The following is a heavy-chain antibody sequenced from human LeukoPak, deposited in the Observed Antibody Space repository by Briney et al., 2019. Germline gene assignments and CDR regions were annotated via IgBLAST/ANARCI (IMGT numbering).Heavy chain of an antibody. CDR1: GFTFTDHY. CDR2: ISSGGDII. CDR3: ARGESVDDFWSGYFSGNNY. D-gene: IGHD3-3*01. J-gene: IGHJ4*02. V-gene: IGHV3-11*04. Sequence: GGSLRLSCAASGFTFTDHYMSWVRQAPGKGLEWVSYISSGGDIIYYADSVKGRFTVSRDNAKNSLYLQMNSLRAEDTAVYYCARGESVDDFWSGYFSGNNYWGQGTLVTVSS.